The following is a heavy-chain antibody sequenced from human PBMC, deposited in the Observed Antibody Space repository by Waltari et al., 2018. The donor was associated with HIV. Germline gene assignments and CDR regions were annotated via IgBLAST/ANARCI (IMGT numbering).Heavy chain of an antibody. CDR2: IYHRWIP. Sequence: QVQLQESSPGLMRPSETLSLNCSVSGGSMTLSYWSWMRLSPEKGLEWIGHIYHRWIPSYNPSLRGRASISMDTSKKVLFLRLRTVTASDTAVYYCAREKQFDYDNAGTEFWGNYYSMDVWGPGTTVIVSS. CDR1: GGSMTLSY. D-gene: IGHD4-17*01. V-gene: IGHV4-4*08. J-gene: IGHJ6*02. CDR3: AREKQFDYDNAGTEFWGNYYSMDV.